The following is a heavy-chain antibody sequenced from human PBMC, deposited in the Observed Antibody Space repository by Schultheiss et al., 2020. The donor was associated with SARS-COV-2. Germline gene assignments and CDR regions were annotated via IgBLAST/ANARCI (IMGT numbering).Heavy chain of an antibody. J-gene: IGHJ4*02. V-gene: IGHV3-48*01. D-gene: IGHD6-19*01. CDR2: ISSSGSTI. CDR1: GFTFSSYG. CDR3: ATSGGIVVAGTDY. Sequence: GGSLRLSCAASGFTFSSYGMHWIRQAPGKGLEWVSYISSSGSTIYYADSVKGRFTISRDNSKNTLYLQMNSLRAEDTAVYYCATSGGIVVAGTDYWGQGTLVTVSS.